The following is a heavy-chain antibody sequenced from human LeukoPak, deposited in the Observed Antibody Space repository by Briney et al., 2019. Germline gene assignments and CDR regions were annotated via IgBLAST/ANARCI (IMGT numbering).Heavy chain of an antibody. CDR1: GFIFDDYA. D-gene: IGHD3-16*01. CDR2: ISWDSDSI. CDR3: AKGGGGRLIYYYYMDV. V-gene: IGHV3-9*03. J-gene: IGHJ6*03. Sequence: PGRSLRLSCAASGFIFDDYAMHWVRQAPGKGLEWVSGISWDSDSIDYADSVKGRLTISRDNAKNSLYLQMNSLRAEDMALYYCAKGGGGRLIYYYYMDVWGKGTTVTVSS.